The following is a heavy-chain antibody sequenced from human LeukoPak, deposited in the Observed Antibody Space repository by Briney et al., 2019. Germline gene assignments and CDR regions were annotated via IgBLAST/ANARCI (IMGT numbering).Heavy chain of an antibody. D-gene: IGHD2-15*01. CDR3: VGYCSGGSCSN. CDR2: ISYDGSNK. J-gene: IGHJ4*02. V-gene: IGHV3-30*04. Sequence: GGSLRLSCAASGFTFSSYAMHWVRQAPGKGLEWEAVISYDGSNKYYADSVKGRFTISRDNSKNTLYLQMNSLRAEDTAVYYCVGYCSGGSCSNWGQGTLVTVSS. CDR1: GFTFSSYA.